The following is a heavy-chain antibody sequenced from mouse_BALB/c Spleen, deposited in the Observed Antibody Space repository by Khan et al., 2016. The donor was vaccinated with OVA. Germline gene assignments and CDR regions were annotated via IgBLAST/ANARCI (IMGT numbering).Heavy chain of an antibody. V-gene: IGHV1S136*01. CDR1: GYTFTNYV. CDR3: ARDSSSPYYCLDY. J-gene: IGHJ4*01. D-gene: IGHD1-1*01. Sequence: VQLQQFGPELVKPGASVRMSCKASGYTFTNYVMHWVKQKPGQGLEWIGYINPYNDGSKYNEKFKGKATLTSDKSSSTAYMELSSLTSEDSAVYYCARDSSSPYYCLDYWGQGTSVTVSS. CDR2: INPYNDGS.